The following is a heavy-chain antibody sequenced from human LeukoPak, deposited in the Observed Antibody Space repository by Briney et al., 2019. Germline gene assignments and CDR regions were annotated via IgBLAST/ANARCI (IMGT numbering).Heavy chain of an antibody. V-gene: IGHV3-21*04. CDR3: ARDIITMVRGVIKTSWFDP. Sequence: GGSLRLSCAASGFTFSDYNMNWVRQSPEKGLEWVSSITSGTTYIYYADSVRGRFTLSRDNAKNSLYLQMNSLRAEDTAVYYCARDIITMVRGVIKTSWFDPWGQGTLVTVSS. CDR1: GFTFSDYN. J-gene: IGHJ5*02. CDR2: ITSGTTYI. D-gene: IGHD3-10*01.